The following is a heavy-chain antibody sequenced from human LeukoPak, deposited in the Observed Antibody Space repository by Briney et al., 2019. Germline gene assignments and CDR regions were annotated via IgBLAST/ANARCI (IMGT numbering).Heavy chain of an antibody. CDR1: GGSISSCK. Sequence: PSETLSLTCTVSGGSISSCKWSWIRQPAGKGLEWIGRIYSSGSTNYNPSLKSRVAMSVDTSKNQFSLQLSSVTAADTAVYYCTRGIVGATAPDYWGQGTLVIVSS. V-gene: IGHV4-4*07. CDR3: TRGIVGATAPDY. CDR2: IYSSGST. J-gene: IGHJ4*02. D-gene: IGHD1-26*01.